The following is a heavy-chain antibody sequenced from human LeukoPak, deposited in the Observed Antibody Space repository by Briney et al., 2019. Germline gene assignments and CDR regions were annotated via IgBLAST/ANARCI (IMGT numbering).Heavy chain of an antibody. Sequence: PETLSLTCAVYGGSFSGYYWSWIRQPPGKGLEWIGEINHSGSTNYNPSLKSRVTISVDTSKNQFSLKLSSVTAADTAVYYCASGDNDPLFDYWGQGTLVTVSS. CDR2: INHSGST. V-gene: IGHV4-34*01. CDR1: GGSFSGYY. CDR3: ASGDNDPLFDY. D-gene: IGHD1-1*01. J-gene: IGHJ4*02.